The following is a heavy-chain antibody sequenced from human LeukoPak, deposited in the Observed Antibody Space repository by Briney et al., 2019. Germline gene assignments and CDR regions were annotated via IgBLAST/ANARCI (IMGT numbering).Heavy chain of an antibody. CDR2: IYPSDGRT. CDR3: ATVGGHWDFDH. CDR1: GYTFINSY. Sequence: ASVKVSCKASGYTFINSYIHWMRQAPGQGLEWMGVIYPSDGRTTYARKVLGRVTMTRDTSTSTVHMQLSSLRSEDTAVYYCATVGGHWDFDHWGQGTLVTVSS. D-gene: IGHD7-27*01. J-gene: IGHJ4*02. V-gene: IGHV1-46*01.